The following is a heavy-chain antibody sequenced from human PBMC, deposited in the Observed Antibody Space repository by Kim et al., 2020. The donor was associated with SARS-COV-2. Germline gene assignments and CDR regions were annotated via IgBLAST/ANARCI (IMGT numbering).Heavy chain of an antibody. Sequence: SETLSLTCTVSGGSISSSTYYWGWIRQPPGKGLEWIGNIFYTGSTYYNPSLKSRVTISVDKSKNQFSLKLSTVTAAAMAVYYCSGAITVTRFDLWGLG. CDR3: SGAITVTRFDL. CDR1: GGSISSSTYY. D-gene: IGHD4-17*01. CDR2: IFYTGST. J-gene: IGHJ2*01. V-gene: IGHV4-39*07.